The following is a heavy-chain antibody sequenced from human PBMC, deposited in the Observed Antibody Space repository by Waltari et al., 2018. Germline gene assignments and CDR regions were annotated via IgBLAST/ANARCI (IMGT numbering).Heavy chain of an antibody. D-gene: IGHD3-22*01. J-gene: IGHJ3*02. Sequence: EVQLLESGGGLVQPGGSLRLSCAASGFTFSSYAMSWVRQAPGKGLEWVSAISGSGGSTYYADSVKGRFTISRDNSKNTLYLQMNSLRAEDTAVYYCAKAPGYYDSSGVFVVDAFDIWGQGTMVTVSS. V-gene: IGHV3-23*01. CDR2: ISGSGGST. CDR3: AKAPGYYDSSGVFVVDAFDI. CDR1: GFTFSSYA.